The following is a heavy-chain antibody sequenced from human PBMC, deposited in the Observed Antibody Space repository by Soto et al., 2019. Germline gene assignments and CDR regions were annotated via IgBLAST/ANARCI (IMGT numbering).Heavy chain of an antibody. D-gene: IGHD2-21*01. CDR3: AKNRASSSYSGMDV. V-gene: IGHV3-23*01. CDR1: GFTFCGYS. J-gene: IGHJ6*02. CDR2: IIGSGAST. Sequence: GGSLTLSRAASGFTFCGYSMNRVRQAPGKGLEWVSGIIGSGASTYYADAVKGRFTISRDTSKNTVYLQMNNLRAEDTAVYYCAKNRASSSYSGMDVWGQGTTVTVSS.